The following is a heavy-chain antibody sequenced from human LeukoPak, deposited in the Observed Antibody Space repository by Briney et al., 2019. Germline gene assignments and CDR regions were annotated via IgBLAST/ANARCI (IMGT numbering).Heavy chain of an antibody. J-gene: IGHJ4*02. CDR1: GLIVSRNY. D-gene: IGHD2-15*01. Sequence: GGSLRLSCAVSGLIVSRNYMTWVRQAPGKGLEWVSVIYSGGSTYYADSVKGRFTISRDNSKNTLYLQMNSLRVEDTAIYYCAKVAGSSPIYYVDYWGQGTLVTVSS. CDR3: AKVAGSSPIYYVDY. V-gene: IGHV3-53*01. CDR2: IYSGGST.